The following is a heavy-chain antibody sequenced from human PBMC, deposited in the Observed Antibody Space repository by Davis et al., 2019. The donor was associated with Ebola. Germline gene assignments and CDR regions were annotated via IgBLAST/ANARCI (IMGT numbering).Heavy chain of an antibody. V-gene: IGHV4-4*02. CDR3: ARERRRYYYDSSGYYYDRRPIDY. Sequence: SETLSLTCAVSGGSISSSNWWSWVRQPPGKGLEWIGEIYHSGSTNYNPSLKSRVTISVDKSKNQFSLQLNSVTPEDTAVYYCARERRRYYYDSSGYYYDRRPIDYWGQGTLVTVSS. D-gene: IGHD3-22*01. CDR1: GGSISSSNW. CDR2: IYHSGST. J-gene: IGHJ4*02.